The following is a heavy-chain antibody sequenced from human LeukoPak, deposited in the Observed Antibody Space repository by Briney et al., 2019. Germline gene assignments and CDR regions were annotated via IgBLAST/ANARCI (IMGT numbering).Heavy chain of an antibody. J-gene: IGHJ4*02. CDR2: IIPIFGTA. CDR3: ARGRDGDGYSETIDY. D-gene: IGHD5-24*01. V-gene: IGHV1-69*13. CDR1: GRTFSSYA. Sequence: GASVKVSCKASGRTFSSYAISWGRQAPGQGLEWRGGIIPIFGTANYAHKFQGRVTITADESTSTAYMELSSLRSEDTALYYCARGRDGDGYSETIDYWGQGTLVTVSS.